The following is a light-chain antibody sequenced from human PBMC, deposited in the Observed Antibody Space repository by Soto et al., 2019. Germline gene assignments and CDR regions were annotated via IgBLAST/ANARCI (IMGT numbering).Light chain of an antibody. CDR2: EVT. V-gene: IGLV2-14*01. Sequence: QSVLIQPASVSGSRGQSITISCTGASSDVGGYNYVSWYQQFPGRAPKVMIYEVTNRPSGVSNRFSGSKSGNTASLTISGLQAEDEADYYCSSYTSSSTYVFGTGTKVTVL. CDR3: SSYTSSSTYV. CDR1: SSDVGGYNY. J-gene: IGLJ1*01.